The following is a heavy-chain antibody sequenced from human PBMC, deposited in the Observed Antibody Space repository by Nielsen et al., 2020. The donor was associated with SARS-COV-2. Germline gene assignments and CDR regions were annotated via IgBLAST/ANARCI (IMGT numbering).Heavy chain of an antibody. CDR2: INNRAHT. CDR3: AKHWLSFGDYFDF. Sequence: GSLRLSCAASGFTLRSYAMSWVRQAPGKGLEWIGSINNRAHTFYTPSLKSRVTISIDMSKNQFSLTLTSMTAADTAVYYCAKHWLSFGDYFDFWGQGTLVTVSS. D-gene: IGHD3-22*01. CDR1: GFTLRSYA. J-gene: IGHJ4*02. V-gene: IGHV4-39*01.